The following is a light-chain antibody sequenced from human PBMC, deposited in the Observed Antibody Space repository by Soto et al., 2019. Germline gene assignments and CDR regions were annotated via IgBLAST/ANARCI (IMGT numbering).Light chain of an antibody. Sequence: DIQLTQSPSFLSASVGDRVTITCRASQGINSYLAWYQQKPGKVPKLLIYAASTLQSVVPSRFSGSGSGTEFTLTISSLQPEDFATYYCQQINSYPITFGQGTRLEI. CDR2: AAS. CDR1: QGINSY. CDR3: QQINSYPIT. V-gene: IGKV1-9*01. J-gene: IGKJ5*01.